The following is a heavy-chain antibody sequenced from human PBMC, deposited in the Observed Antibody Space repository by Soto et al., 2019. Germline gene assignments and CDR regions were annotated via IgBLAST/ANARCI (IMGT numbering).Heavy chain of an antibody. V-gene: IGHV1-46*01. J-gene: IGHJ6*02. CDR1: RYTFTNYY. CDR2: INPSGGST. CDR3: AREDDGSGSYGLGYYYYYGMDV. Sequence: GASVKVSCKTSRYTFTNYYIHWVRQAPGQGLERMGIINPSGGSTTYAQKFQGRVTMTRDTSTSTAYMDLSSLRSEDTAVYYCAREDDGSGSYGLGYYYYYGMDVWGQGTTVTVSS. D-gene: IGHD3-10*01.